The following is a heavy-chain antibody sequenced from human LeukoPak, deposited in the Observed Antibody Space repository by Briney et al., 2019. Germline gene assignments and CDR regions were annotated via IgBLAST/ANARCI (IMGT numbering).Heavy chain of an antibody. CDR3: AREFGHNRWYFDY. Sequence: GGSLRLSCAASGFTFNDYAMYWVRQAPGKGLEWVTVVSADGRTQLYSDSVKGRFTISRDNSLNTLHLQMNSLRTEDTAVYYCAREFGHNRWYFDYWGQGALVTVSS. J-gene: IGHJ4*02. V-gene: IGHV3-30*04. CDR1: GFTFNDYA. D-gene: IGHD5-24*01. CDR2: VSADGRTQ.